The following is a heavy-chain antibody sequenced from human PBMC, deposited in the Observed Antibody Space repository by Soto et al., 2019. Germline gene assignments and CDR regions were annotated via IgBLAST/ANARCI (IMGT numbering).Heavy chain of an antibody. CDR3: ARDTYYGSGSPYYYYYGMDV. CDR2: IYYSGST. CDR1: GGSISSYY. J-gene: IGHJ6*02. Sequence: PSETLSLTCTVSGGSISSYYWSRIRQPPGKGLEWIGYIYYSGSTNYNPSLKSRVTISVDTSKNQFSLKLSSVTAADTAVYYCARDTYYGSGSPYYYYYGMDVWGQGTTVTVSS. D-gene: IGHD3-10*01. V-gene: IGHV4-59*01.